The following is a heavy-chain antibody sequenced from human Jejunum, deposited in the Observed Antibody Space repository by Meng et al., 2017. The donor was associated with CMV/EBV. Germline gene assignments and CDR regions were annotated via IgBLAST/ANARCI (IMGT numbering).Heavy chain of an antibody. CDR1: GLSVRDNY. D-gene: IGHD3-3*01. V-gene: IGHV3-53*01. Sequence: SGLSVRDNYMLWVRQVAGKGLQWVSTLYTGGSAHYAPSVEGRFTISKDNSNNMVYLQMNSLGAEDTAVYYCAREQMGAWSGYFDYWGQGVLVTGSS. J-gene: IGHJ4*02. CDR2: LYTGGSA. CDR3: AREQMGAWSGYFDY.